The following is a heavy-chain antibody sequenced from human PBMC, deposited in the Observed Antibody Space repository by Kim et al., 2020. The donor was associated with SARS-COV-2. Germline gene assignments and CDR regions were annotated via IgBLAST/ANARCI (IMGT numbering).Heavy chain of an antibody. CDR3: ARRPSGGDLEP. D-gene: IGHD2-21*02. J-gene: IGHJ5*02. V-gene: IGHV4-59*08. CDR1: GGSFSSYY. Sequence: SETLSLTCTVSGGSFSSYYWSWIRQPPGKEPEWIGYLYDSGITNYNPSLRSRVTISGAMSKNQFSLKLSSVTAADTAVYYCARRPSGGDLEPWGQGILV. CDR2: LYDSGIT.